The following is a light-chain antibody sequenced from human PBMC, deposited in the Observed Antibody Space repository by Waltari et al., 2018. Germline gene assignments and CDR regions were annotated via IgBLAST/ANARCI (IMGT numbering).Light chain of an antibody. CDR1: QSVRTTF. CDR3: HQYETSPWT. CDR2: GAS. V-gene: IGKV3-20*01. Sequence: EIVLTQSPGTLALSPGERATLYCRASQSVRTTFFAWYQQRPGQAPRLLCYGASNRAADIPDRFTASGSGTDFTLTISRLEPEDVAVYYCHQYETSPWTFGLGTRVEVK. J-gene: IGKJ1*01.